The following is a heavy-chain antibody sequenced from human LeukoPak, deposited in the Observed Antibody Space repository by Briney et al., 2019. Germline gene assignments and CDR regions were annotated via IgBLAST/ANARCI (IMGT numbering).Heavy chain of an antibody. CDR1: GYTFPGYY. D-gene: IGHD6-6*01. V-gene: IGHV1-2*06. CDR2: INPNSGGT. CDR3: AREHSSSSGKVFDY. Sequence: ASVKVSCKASGYTFPGYYMHWVRQAPGQGLEWMGRINPNSGGTNYAQKFQGRVTMTRDTSISTAYMELSRLRSDDTAVYYCAREHSSSSGKVFDYWGQGTLVTVSS. J-gene: IGHJ4*02.